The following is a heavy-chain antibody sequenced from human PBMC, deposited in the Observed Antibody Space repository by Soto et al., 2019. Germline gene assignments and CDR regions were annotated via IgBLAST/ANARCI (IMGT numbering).Heavy chain of an antibody. D-gene: IGHD3-10*01. Sequence: QVQLQESGPGLVKPSETLSLTCTVSGASISTYYWSWIRQPPGKGLEWIGCIYDSGSTNYNPSFTSRVSISVDTTKNHFSLRLTSVTTEDTAVYYCARVPYYYGSPSTAPYYFRHWGQGALVTVSS. CDR3: ARVPYYYGSPSTAPYYFRH. CDR1: GASISTYY. CDR2: IYDSGST. V-gene: IGHV4-59*01. J-gene: IGHJ4*02.